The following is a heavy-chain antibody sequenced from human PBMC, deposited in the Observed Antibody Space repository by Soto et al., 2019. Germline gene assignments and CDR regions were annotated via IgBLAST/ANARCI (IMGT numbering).Heavy chain of an antibody. D-gene: IGHD3-10*01. CDR1: GCSISSYY. Sequence: QVQLQESGPGLVQPSETLSLTCTVSGCSISSYYWSWIRQPPGKGLEWIGYIYYSGSTNYNPSLKSRVTISVDTSKNQFSLKLRSVTAADTAVYYCARVGFGASFHFDSWGQGTMVTVSS. CDR2: IYYSGST. J-gene: IGHJ4*02. V-gene: IGHV4-59*01. CDR3: ARVGFGASFHFDS.